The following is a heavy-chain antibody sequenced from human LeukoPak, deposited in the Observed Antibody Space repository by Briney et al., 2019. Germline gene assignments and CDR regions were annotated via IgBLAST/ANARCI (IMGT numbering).Heavy chain of an antibody. Sequence: SETLSLTCAVYGGSFSGYYWSWIRQPPGKGLEWIGEINHSGSTNYNPSLKSRVTISVDTSKNQFSLKLSSVTAADMAVYYCARVANYYDSSGYFRYWGQGTLVTVSS. CDR3: ARVANYYDSSGYFRY. D-gene: IGHD3-22*01. CDR2: INHSGST. CDR1: GGSFSGYY. V-gene: IGHV4-34*01. J-gene: IGHJ4*02.